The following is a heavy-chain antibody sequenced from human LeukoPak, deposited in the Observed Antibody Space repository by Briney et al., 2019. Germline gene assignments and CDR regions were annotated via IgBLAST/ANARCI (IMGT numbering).Heavy chain of an antibody. D-gene: IGHD4-17*01. CDR1: GGSISSSNW. Sequence: SETLSLTCAVSGGSISSSNWWSWVRQPPGKGLEWIGEIYHSGSTNYNPSLKSRVTISVDKSKNQFSLKLSSVTAADTAVYYCARVPTPLGDYGDYAGEWFDPWGQGTLVTVSS. CDR3: ARVPTPLGDYGDYAGEWFDP. V-gene: IGHV4-4*02. J-gene: IGHJ5*02. CDR2: IYHSGST.